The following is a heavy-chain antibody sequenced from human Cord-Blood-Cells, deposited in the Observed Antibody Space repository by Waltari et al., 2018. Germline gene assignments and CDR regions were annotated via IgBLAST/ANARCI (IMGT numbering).Heavy chain of an antibody. D-gene: IGHD2-15*01. CDR2: ISSSGSTI. CDR1: GFTFSSYE. CDR3: ARGCSGGSCYFDY. J-gene: IGHJ4*02. V-gene: IGHV3-48*03. Sequence: EVQLVESGGGLVQPGGSLRLSCAASGFTFSSYEMNGVRQAPGKGLEGVSYISSSGSTIYYADSVKGRFNISRDNAKNSLYLQINSLRAEDTAVYYCARGCSGGSCYFDYWGQGTLVTVSS.